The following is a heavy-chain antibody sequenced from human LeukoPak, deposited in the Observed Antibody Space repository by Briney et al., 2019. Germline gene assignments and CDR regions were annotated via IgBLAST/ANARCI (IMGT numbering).Heavy chain of an antibody. Sequence: GGSLRLSCAASGFTFSSYAMSWVRQAPGKGLEWVSAISGSGGSTYYADSVKGRFTISRDNSKNTLYLQMNSLRVEDTAVYFCAKHGTVTFFDYWGQGTLVTVSS. CDR1: GFTFSSYA. J-gene: IGHJ4*02. D-gene: IGHD4-17*01. V-gene: IGHV3-23*01. CDR2: ISGSGGST. CDR3: AKHGTVTFFDY.